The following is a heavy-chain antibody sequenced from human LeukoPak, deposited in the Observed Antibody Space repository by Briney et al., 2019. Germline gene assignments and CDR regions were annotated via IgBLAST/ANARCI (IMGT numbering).Heavy chain of an antibody. CDR1: GYTFTSYG. Sequence: GASVKVSCKASGYTFTSYGISWVRQAPGQGLEWMGWISAYNGNTNYAQKLQGRVTMTTDTSTSTAYMELRSLRSDDTAVYYCASGREYSGSGSYYFSQLSRYYYGMDVWGQGTTVTVSS. D-gene: IGHD3-10*01. CDR2: ISAYNGNT. V-gene: IGHV1-18*01. J-gene: IGHJ6*02. CDR3: ASGREYSGSGSYYFSQLSRYYYGMDV.